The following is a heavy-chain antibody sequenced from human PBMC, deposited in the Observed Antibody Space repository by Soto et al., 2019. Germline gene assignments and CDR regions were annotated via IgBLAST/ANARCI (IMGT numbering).Heavy chain of an antibody. CDR1: GDSGFSFPRYG. V-gene: IGHV3-30*18. Sequence: HVQVVESGGGVVQPGGSLRLSCAASGDSGFSFPRYGMHWVRQAPGKGLEWVAVISYDGRNRHFADSVKGRFTVSRDNALLTGYLQMNSLRPDATAVYNWAKDRRVTADIDGMDVWGQGTAVTVSS. CDR3: AKDRRVTADIDGMDV. CDR2: ISYDGRNR. D-gene: IGHD5-18*01. J-gene: IGHJ6*02.